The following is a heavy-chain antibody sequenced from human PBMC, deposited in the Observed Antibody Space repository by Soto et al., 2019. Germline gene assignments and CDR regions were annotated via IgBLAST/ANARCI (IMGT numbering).Heavy chain of an antibody. V-gene: IGHV4-59*13. D-gene: IGHD1-1*01. CDR2: ISSSGST. CDR3: ARLAPRDGDPKTVRAFDI. J-gene: IGHJ3*02. CDR1: GGSISPYY. Sequence: HVQLQESGPGLVKPSATLSLTCTVSGGSISPYYWNWIRQPPGKGLEWIAYISSSGSTRYNPSLRSRVTISLDTSKNQFSLRSSSVTAANTAVYYCARLAPRDGDPKTVRAFDIWGQGTMVAVSS.